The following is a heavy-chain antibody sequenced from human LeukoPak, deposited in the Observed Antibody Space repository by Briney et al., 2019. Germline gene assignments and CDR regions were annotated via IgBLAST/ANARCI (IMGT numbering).Heavy chain of an antibody. J-gene: IGHJ4*02. D-gene: IGHD5-24*01. CDR2: IYTSGST. V-gene: IGHV4-61*02. Sequence: SETLSLTCTVSGGSISSGGYYWSWIRQPAGKGLEWIGRIYTSGSTNYNPSLKSRVTMSVDTSKNQFSLKLSSVTAADTAVYYCARGSGTASAVDGWGQGTLVTVSS. CDR1: GGSISSGGYY. CDR3: ARGSGTASAVDG.